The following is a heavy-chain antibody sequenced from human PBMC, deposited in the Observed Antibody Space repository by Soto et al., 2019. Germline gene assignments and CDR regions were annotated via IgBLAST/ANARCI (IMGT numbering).Heavy chain of an antibody. V-gene: IGHV3-23*01. CDR2: ISRGGAYT. D-gene: IGHD3-9*01. Sequence: GGSLRLSCAASDFIFLDYAMTWVRQAPGKGLEWVSTISRGGAYTHYADSVEGRFTISRDNSKNILYLDMRSLRGEDTAFYYSTKDPSTGYADHWGQGTLVTVSS. CDR1: DFIFLDYA. CDR3: TKDPSTGYADH. J-gene: IGHJ1*01.